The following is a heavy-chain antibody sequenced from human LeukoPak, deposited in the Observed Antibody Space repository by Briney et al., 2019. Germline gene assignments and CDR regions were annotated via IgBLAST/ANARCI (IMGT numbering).Heavy chain of an antibody. V-gene: IGHV3-7*01. Sequence: GGSLRLSCAASGFTFSNFWMAWVRQAPGKGLEWVANIKQDGSEKYYVDSVKGRFTISRDNAKNSLYLQMNSLRAEDTAVYYCAREMATVNDWFDPWGQGTLVTVSS. D-gene: IGHD4-11*01. CDR3: AREMATVNDWFDP. CDR1: GFTFSNFW. J-gene: IGHJ5*02. CDR2: IKQDGSEK.